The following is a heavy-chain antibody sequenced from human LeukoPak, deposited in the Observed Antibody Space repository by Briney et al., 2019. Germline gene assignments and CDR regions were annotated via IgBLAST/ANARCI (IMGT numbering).Heavy chain of an antibody. Sequence: TGGSLRLSCAASGFTFSSYGMSWVRQAPGKGLEWVSAISTSGGSTYYPDSVKGRFTISRDNSKNTLYLQMNSLRAEDTAVYYCARDRRLPVERYYYYYMDVWGKGTTVTVSS. D-gene: IGHD5-24*01. CDR1: GFTFSSYG. J-gene: IGHJ6*03. CDR2: ISTSGGST. V-gene: IGHV3-23*01. CDR3: ARDRRLPVERYYYYYMDV.